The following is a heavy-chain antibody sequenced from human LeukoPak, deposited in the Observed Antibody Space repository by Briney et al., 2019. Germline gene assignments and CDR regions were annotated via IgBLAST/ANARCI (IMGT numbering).Heavy chain of an antibody. D-gene: IGHD3-10*01. CDR2: ISSSSSYI. CDR1: GFTFSIYS. Sequence: PGGSLRLSCAASGFTFSIYSMNWVRQAPGKGLEWVSSISSSSSYIYYADSVKGRFTISRDNAKNSLYLQMNSLRAEDTAVYYCARGEGSGSYLGNIWGRGTTVTVSS. J-gene: IGHJ6*02. CDR3: ARGEGSGSYLGNI. V-gene: IGHV3-21*01.